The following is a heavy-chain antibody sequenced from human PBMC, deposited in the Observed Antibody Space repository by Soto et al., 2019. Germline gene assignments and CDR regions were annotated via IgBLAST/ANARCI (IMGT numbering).Heavy chain of an antibody. CDR2: TYYRSNWYT. CDR3: ARGSYYSGWV. V-gene: IGHV6-1*01. D-gene: IGHD6-19*01. J-gene: IGHJ4*02. Sequence: VQLQQSGPGLVQPSQTLSLTCSISGDSVSSTSTAWRWIRQSPSRGLEWLGRTYYRSNWYTDYAVSVKSRITISPDTSKNQFSLQLNSVTPEDTAVYYCARGSYYSGWVWGQGTLVPVSS. CDR1: GDSVSSTSTA.